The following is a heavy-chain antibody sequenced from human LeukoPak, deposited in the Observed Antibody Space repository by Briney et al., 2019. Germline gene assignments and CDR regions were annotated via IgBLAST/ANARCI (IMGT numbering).Heavy chain of an antibody. J-gene: IGHJ4*02. V-gene: IGHV3-23*01. CDR3: ARAPALNYCMS. CDR2: IKGSGGST. CDR1: GFMLSNHY. D-gene: IGHD2-8*01. Sequence: PGGSLRLSCAASGFMLSNHYMDWVRQAPGKGLEWVSSIKGSGGSTYYADSVKGRFTISRDNSKNTLYLQMNSLRAEDTAVYYCARAPALNYCMSWGQGTLVTVSS.